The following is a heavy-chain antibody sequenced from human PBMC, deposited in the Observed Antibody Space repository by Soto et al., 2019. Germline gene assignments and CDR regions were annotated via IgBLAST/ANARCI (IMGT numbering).Heavy chain of an antibody. CDR1: GYSFTSYW. CDR3: ASRGRSYSSIPNMDV. J-gene: IGHJ6*02. D-gene: IGHD6-13*01. Sequence: GESLKISCKGSGYSFTSYWISWVRQMPGKGLEWMGRIDPSDSYTNYSPSFQGHVTISADKSISTAYLQWSSLKASDTAMYYCASRGRSYSSIPNMDVWGQGTTVTVSS. V-gene: IGHV5-10-1*01. CDR2: IDPSDSYT.